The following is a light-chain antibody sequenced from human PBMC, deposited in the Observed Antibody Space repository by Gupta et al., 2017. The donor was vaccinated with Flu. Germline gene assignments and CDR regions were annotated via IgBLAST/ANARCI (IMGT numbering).Light chain of an antibody. J-gene: IGKJ2*01. CDR2: FAS. CDR1: VSMATY. CDR3: QQRYSTPYT. Sequence: DIQMTQSPSSLSASVGDRVTISCRASVSMATYVNWYQQKPGKAPKLLIYFASSLHSGVPSRFSGSGSGTDFTLTITDLQPEDVATYYCQQRYSTPYTFGQGTKVEIK. V-gene: IGKV1-39*01.